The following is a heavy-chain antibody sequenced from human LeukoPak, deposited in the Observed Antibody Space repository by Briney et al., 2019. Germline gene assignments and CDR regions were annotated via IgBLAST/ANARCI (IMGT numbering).Heavy chain of an antibody. J-gene: IGHJ6*02. V-gene: IGHV3-74*01. CDR1: GFTFSSYA. CDR2: INSDGSST. D-gene: IGHD2-15*01. Sequence: GGSLRLSCAASGFTFSSYAMSWVRQAPGKGLEWVSRINSDGSSTSYADSVKGRFTISRDNAKNTLYLQMNSLRAEDTAVYYCARDCSGGSCYGNYGMDVWGQGTTVTVSS. CDR3: ARDCSGGSCYGNYGMDV.